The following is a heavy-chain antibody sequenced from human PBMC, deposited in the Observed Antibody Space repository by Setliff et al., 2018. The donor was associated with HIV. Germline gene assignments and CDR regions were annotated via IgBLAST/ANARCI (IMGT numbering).Heavy chain of an antibody. CDR1: GGSISSYY. Sequence: LSLTCTVSGGSISSYYWSWIRQPAGKGLEWIGHIYISGSTNYNPSFNSRVTMSVDTSKNQFSLRLTSVTAADTAMYHCAGDGSSGWSKDWFDTWGQGILVTVSS. J-gene: IGHJ5*02. V-gene: IGHV4-4*07. D-gene: IGHD6-19*01. CDR3: AGDGSSGWSKDWFDT. CDR2: IYISGST.